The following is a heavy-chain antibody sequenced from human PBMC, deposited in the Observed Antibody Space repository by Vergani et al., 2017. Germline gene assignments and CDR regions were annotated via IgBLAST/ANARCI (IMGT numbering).Heavy chain of an antibody. V-gene: IGHV5-10-1*01. CDR1: GYSFTSYW. J-gene: IGHJ6*02. Sequence: EVQLVQSGAEVKKPGESLRISCKGSGYSFTSYWISWVRQMPGKGLEWMGRIDPSDSYTNYSPSFQGHVTISADKSISTAYLQWSSLKASDTAMYYCAGYSIAAADYYYYGMDVWGQGTTVTVSS. CDR2: IDPSDSYT. CDR3: AGYSIAAADYYYYGMDV. D-gene: IGHD6-13*01.